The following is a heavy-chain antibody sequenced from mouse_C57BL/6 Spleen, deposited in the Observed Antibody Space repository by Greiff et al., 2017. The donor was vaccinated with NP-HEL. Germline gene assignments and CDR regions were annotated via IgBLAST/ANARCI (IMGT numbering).Heavy chain of an antibody. CDR3: TTAKFITTVVAPAMDY. J-gene: IGHJ4*01. D-gene: IGHD1-1*01. V-gene: IGHV14-4*01. CDR1: GFNIKDDY. Sequence: DVQLQESGAELVRPGASVKLSCTASGFNIKDDYMHWVKQRPEQGLEWIGWIDPENGDTEYASKFQGKATITADTSSNTAYLQLSSLTSEDTAVYYCTTAKFITTVVAPAMDYWGQGTSVTVSS. CDR2: IDPENGDT.